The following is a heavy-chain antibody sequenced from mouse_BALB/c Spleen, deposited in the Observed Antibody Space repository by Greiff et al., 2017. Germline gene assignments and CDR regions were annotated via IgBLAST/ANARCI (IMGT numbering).Heavy chain of an antibody. CDR2: VNPYNGGT. CDR1: GYTFTDYY. V-gene: IGHV1-19*01. D-gene: IGHD3-3*01. CDR3: AREGTY. J-gene: IGHJ3*01. Sequence: VQLQQSGPELVKPGASVKMSCKASGYTFTDYYMDWVKQSHGESFEWIGRVNPYNGGTSYNQKFKGKATLTVDKSSSTAYMELNSLTSEDSAVYYCAREGTYWGQGTLVTVSA.